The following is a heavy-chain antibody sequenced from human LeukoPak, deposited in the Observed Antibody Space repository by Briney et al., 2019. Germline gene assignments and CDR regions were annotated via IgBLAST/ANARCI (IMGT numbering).Heavy chain of an antibody. CDR2: INPNSGDT. D-gene: IGHD5-12*01. J-gene: IGHJ4*02. CDR3: AKNPYEYYFDY. CDR1: GYTFTGYY. Sequence: ASVKVSCKASGYTFTGYYMHGVRQAPGQGLEWMGWINPNSGDTNYAQKFQGRVTMTRDTSIRTAYMELSGLRSDDTAVYYCAKNPYEYYFDYWGQGTLVTVSS. V-gene: IGHV1-2*02.